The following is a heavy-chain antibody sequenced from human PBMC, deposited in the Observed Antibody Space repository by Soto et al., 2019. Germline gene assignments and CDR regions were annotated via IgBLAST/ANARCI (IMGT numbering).Heavy chain of an antibody. CDR3: ARDYYYDSRSSSVNWFDP. CDR1: EFTFSKYW. CDR2: INMDGTKT. D-gene: IGHD3-22*01. J-gene: IGHJ5*02. Sequence: GSLRLSCVASEFTFSKYWMHWVRQSPGKGLVWVSRINMDGTKTAYADSVKGRFTVSRDNANNTLYLQMNSLGVEDTAVYYCARDYYYDSRSSSVNWFDPWGQGTLVTVSS. V-gene: IGHV3-74*01.